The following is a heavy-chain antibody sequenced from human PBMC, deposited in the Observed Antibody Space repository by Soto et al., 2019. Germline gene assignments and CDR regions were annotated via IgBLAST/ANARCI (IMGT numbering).Heavy chain of an antibody. Sequence: GGSLRLSCAASGFTFDDYAMHWVRQPLGRGLEWVSGISRNSDTIGYADSVKGRFTISRDNAKNSLYLQMNSLRTEDTALYYCTTQGYDDYCGQGTLVTVSS. CDR2: ISRNSDTI. V-gene: IGHV3-9*01. CDR1: GFTFDDYA. D-gene: IGHD2-15*01. J-gene: IGHJ4*02. CDR3: TTQGYDDY.